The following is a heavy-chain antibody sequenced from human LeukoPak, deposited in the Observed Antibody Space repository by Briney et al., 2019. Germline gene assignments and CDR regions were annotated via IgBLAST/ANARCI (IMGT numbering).Heavy chain of an antibody. CDR1: GGSFSGYY. J-gene: IGHJ4*02. V-gene: IGHV4-34*01. CDR2: INHSGST. Sequence: SETLSLTCAVYGGSFSGYYWSWIRQPPGKGLEWIGEINHSGSTNYNPSLKSRVTISVDTSKNQFSLKLSSGTAADTAVYYCARDPFMITFGGVISEGDDYWGQGTLVTVSS. CDR3: ARDPFMITFGGVISEGDDY. D-gene: IGHD3-16*02.